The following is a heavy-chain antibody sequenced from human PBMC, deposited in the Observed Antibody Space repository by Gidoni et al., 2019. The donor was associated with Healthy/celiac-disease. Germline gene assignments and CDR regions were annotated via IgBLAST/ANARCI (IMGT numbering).Heavy chain of an antibody. V-gene: IGHV3-21*01. D-gene: IGHD3-10*01. CDR1: GFTFSSYS. Sequence: EVQLVESGGGLVKPGGSLRLSCAASGFTFSSYSMNWVRQAPGKGLEWVSSISSSSSYIYYADTVNGRFTISRDNAKNSLYLQMNSLRAEDTAVYYCARDLGGLLWFGESEAFDIWGQGTMVTVSS. CDR3: ARDLGGLLWFGESEAFDI. J-gene: IGHJ3*02. CDR2: ISSSSSYI.